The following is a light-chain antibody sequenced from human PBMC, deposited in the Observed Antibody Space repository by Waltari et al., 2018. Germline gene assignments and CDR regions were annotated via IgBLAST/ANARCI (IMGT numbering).Light chain of an antibody. CDR3: HQYGSSPQ. J-gene: IGKJ1*01. CDR1: QSVSSSY. CDR2: GAS. Sequence: EIVLTQSPGTLSLSPGERATLPCRASQSVSSSYLAWYQQKPGQAPRLLIYGASSRATGIPDRFSGSGSGTDFTLTTSRLEPEDFAVYYCHQYGSSPQFGQGTKVEIK. V-gene: IGKV3-20*01.